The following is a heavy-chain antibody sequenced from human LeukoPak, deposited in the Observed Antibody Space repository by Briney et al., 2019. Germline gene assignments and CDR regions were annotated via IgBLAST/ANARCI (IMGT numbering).Heavy chain of an antibody. D-gene: IGHD5-12*01. J-gene: IGHJ5*02. CDR1: GFTFSSYS. CDR2: IYYSGST. CDR3: ARVRVVATSNWFDP. Sequence: GSLRLSCAASGFTFSSYSMNWIRQPPGKGLEWIGSIYYSGSTYYNPSLKSRVTISVDTSKDQFSLKLSSVTAADTAVYYCARVRVVATSNWFDPWGQGTLVTVSS. V-gene: IGHV4-39*07.